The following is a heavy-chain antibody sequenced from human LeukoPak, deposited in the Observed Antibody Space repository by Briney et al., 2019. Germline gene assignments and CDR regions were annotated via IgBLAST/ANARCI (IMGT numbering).Heavy chain of an antibody. V-gene: IGHV1-2*02. CDR1: GYTFTDYY. CDR2: NDPVSGGT. D-gene: IGHD1-26*01. CDR3: ASLGATTLSYYGMDV. Sequence: ASVKVSCKASGYTFTDYYIHWVRQAPGQGLQWMGWNDPVSGGTNYAQKFQGRVTMTRDTSISAAYMELSGLRSDDTAVYYCASLGATTLSYYGMDVWGQGTTVTVSS. J-gene: IGHJ6*02.